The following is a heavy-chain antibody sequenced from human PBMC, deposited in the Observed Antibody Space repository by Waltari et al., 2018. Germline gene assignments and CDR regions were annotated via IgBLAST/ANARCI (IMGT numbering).Heavy chain of an antibody. V-gene: IGHV3-7*01. CDR2: IKQDGSEK. Sequence: LVQPGGSLRLSCAASGFTFSSYWMSWVRQAPGKGLEWVANIKQDGSEKYYVDSVKGRFTISRDNAKNSLYLQMNSLRAEDTAVYYCARDLEALGLDFDYWGQGTLVTVSS. CDR1: GFTFSSYW. D-gene: IGHD3-16*01. CDR3: ARDLEALGLDFDY. J-gene: IGHJ4*02.